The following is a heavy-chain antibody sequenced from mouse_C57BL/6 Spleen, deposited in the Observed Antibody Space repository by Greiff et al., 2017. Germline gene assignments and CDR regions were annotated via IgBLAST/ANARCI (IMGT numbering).Heavy chain of an antibody. CDR2: ISSGGSYT. CDR1: GFTFSSYG. D-gene: IGHD1-1*01. J-gene: IGHJ2*01. CDR3: ARGSFITTVVEPDY. V-gene: IGHV5-6*01. Sequence: EVKVVESGGDLVKPGGSLKLSCAASGFTFSSYGMSWVRQTPDKRLEWVATISSGGSYTYYPDSVKGRFTISRDNAKNTLYLQMSSLKSEDTAMYYCARGSFITTVVEPDYWGQGTTLTVSS.